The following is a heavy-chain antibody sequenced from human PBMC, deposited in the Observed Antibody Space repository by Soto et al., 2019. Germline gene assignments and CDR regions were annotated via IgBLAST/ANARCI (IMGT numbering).Heavy chain of an antibody. Sequence: GGSLRLSCAASGFTFSSYGMHWVRQAPGKGLEWVAVISYDGSNKYYADSVKGRFTISRDNSKNTLYLQMNSLRAEDTAVYYCAKNIEPAAIYYYGMDVWGQGTTVTVSS. J-gene: IGHJ6*02. CDR1: GFTFSSYG. D-gene: IGHD2-2*01. CDR3: AKNIEPAAIYYYGMDV. CDR2: ISYDGSNK. V-gene: IGHV3-30*18.